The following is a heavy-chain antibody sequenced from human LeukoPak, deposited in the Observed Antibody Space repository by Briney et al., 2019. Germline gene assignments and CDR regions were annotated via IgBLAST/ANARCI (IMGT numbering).Heavy chain of an antibody. CDR1: GLTFSVQW. CDR2: IKHDGREK. CDR3: GYTNNFYH. D-gene: IGHD3-16*02. V-gene: IGHV3-7*01. Sequence: GGSLRLSCVASGLTFSVQWLNWVRQAPGQGLEWVANIKHDGREKYYVDSVKGRFTISRDDGQNSLSLHMNTVRAEDTAVYYCGYTNNFYHWGQGALVVVSA. J-gene: IGHJ4*02.